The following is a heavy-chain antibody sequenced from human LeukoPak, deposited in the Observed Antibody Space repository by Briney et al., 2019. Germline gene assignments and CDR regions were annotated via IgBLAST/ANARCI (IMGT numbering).Heavy chain of an antibody. D-gene: IGHD2-2*01. V-gene: IGHV4-30-2*01. J-gene: IGHJ4*02. CDR3: ARSVPAATVDY. CDR2: IYHSGST. CDR1: GGSISSGGYS. Sequence: SETLSPTCAVSGGSISSGGYSWSWIRQAPGKGLEWIGYIYHSGSTYYNPSLKSRVTISVDRSKNQFSLKLSSVTAADTAVYYCARSVPAATVDYWGQGTLVTVSS.